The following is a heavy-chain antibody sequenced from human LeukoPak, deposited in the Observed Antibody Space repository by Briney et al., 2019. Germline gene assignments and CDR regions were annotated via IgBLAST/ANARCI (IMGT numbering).Heavy chain of an antibody. CDR2: ISYDGSNK. D-gene: IGHD3-22*01. J-gene: IGHJ4*02. Sequence: GRSLRLSCAASGFTFSSYGMHWVRQAPGKGLEWVAVISYDGSNKYYADSVKGRFTISRDNSKNTLYLQMNSLRAEDTAVYYCAKVMYCYDSSGYYRLPNIDYWGQGTLVTVSS. CDR1: GFTFSSYG. V-gene: IGHV3-30*18. CDR3: AKVMYCYDSSGYYRLPNIDY.